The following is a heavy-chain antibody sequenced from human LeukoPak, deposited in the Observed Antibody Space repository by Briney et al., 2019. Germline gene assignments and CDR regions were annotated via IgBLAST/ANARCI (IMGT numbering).Heavy chain of an antibody. CDR3: AGTTVTNLYYYGMDV. CDR1: GFTFSSYW. V-gene: IGHV3-74*01. J-gene: IGHJ6*02. D-gene: IGHD4-17*01. CDR2: INSDGSST. Sequence: GGSLRLSCAASGFTFSSYWMHWVRQAPGKGLVWVSRINSDGSSTSYADSVKGRFTISRDNAKNTLYLQMNSLRAEDTAVYYCAGTTVTNLYYYGMDVWDQGTTVTVSS.